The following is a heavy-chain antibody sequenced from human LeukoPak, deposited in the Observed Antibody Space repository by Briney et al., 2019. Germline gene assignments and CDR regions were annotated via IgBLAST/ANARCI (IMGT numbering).Heavy chain of an antibody. CDR2: FYHSGIT. Sequence: SDTLSLTCTVSGYSISSGFYWGWIRQPPGRGLEWVGTFYHSGITHYNPSLKSRVTISVDMSKNQFSLKLTSVTVADTAVYYCARESYSDYVVNYWGQGVLVTVSS. V-gene: IGHV4-38-2*02. CDR1: GYSISSGFY. CDR3: ARESYSDYVVNY. J-gene: IGHJ4*02. D-gene: IGHD4-11*01.